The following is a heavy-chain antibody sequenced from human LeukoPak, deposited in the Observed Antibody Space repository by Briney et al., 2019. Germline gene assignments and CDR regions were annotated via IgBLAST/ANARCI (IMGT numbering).Heavy chain of an antibody. CDR3: ARGGAGTEDF. Sequence: GASVKVSCKASGYPFTSYYVHWVRQAPGQGLEWMGTINPASGTTDNAPKFQGRVTKTRDMSTSTVYMQLRSLRSEDTAVYFCARGGAGTEDFWGQGTLVTVSS. CDR1: GYPFTSYY. CDR2: INPASGTT. J-gene: IGHJ4*02. D-gene: IGHD1-1*01. V-gene: IGHV1-46*01.